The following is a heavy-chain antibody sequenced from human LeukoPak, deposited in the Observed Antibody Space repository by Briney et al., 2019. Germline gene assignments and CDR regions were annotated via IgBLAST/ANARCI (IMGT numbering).Heavy chain of an antibody. CDR1: GFTFSSYG. D-gene: IGHD6-13*01. CDR2: IRYDGSNK. Sequence: GGSLRLSCAASGFTFSSYGMHWVRQAPGKGLEWVAFIRYDGSNKYYADSVKGRFTISRDNSKNTLYLQMNSLRAEDTAVYYCARESGAAAGTVLDYWGQGTLVTVSS. V-gene: IGHV3-30*02. CDR3: ARESGAAAGTVLDY. J-gene: IGHJ4*02.